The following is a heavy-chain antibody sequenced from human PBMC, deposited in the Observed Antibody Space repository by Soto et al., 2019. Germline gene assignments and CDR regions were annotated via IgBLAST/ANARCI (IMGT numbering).Heavy chain of an antibody. CDR3: ARVAPPYSGYDPYFDY. J-gene: IGHJ4*02. V-gene: IGHV3-23*01. D-gene: IGHD5-12*01. CDR2: ISDSGGNT. CDR1: GFTFRNSA. Sequence: HPGGSLRLSCAASGFTFRNSAMGWVRQAPGKGLEWVSGISDSGGNTYYADSVKGRFTISRDKSKNTLYLQMSSLRAGDTAVYYCARVAPPYSGYDPYFDYWGQGTLVTVSS.